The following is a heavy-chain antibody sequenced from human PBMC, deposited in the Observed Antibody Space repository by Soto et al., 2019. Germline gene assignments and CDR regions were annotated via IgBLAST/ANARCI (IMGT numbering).Heavy chain of an antibody. D-gene: IGHD2-15*01. CDR2: IIPIFGTA. CDR3: ARGVVAANNAFDI. CDR1: GGTFSSYA. J-gene: IGHJ3*02. Sequence: SVKVSCKASGGTFSSYAISWVRQAPGQGLEWMGGIIPIFGTANYAQKFQGGVTITADESTSTAYMELSSLRSEDTAVYYCARGVVAANNAFDIWGQGTMVTVSS. V-gene: IGHV1-69*13.